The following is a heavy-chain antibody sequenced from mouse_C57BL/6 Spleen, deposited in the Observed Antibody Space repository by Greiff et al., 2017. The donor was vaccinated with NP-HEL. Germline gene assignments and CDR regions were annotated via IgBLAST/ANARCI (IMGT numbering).Heavy chain of an antibody. J-gene: IGHJ4*01. CDR3: ARGGAQATDYYAMDY. CDR1: GYTFTSYW. D-gene: IGHD3-2*02. Sequence: VQLQQSGAELVMPGASVKLSCKASGYTFTSYWMHWVKQRPGQGLEWIGEIDPSDSYTNYNQKFKGTSTLTVDKSSSTAYMQLSSLTSEESAVYYCARGGAQATDYYAMDYWGQGTSVTVSS. CDR2: IDPSDSYT. V-gene: IGHV1-69*01.